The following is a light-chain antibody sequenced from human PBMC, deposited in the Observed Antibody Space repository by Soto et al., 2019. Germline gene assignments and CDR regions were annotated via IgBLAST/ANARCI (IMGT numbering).Light chain of an antibody. V-gene: IGKV3-15*01. CDR2: GAS. CDR3: QQYNKWPLIT. J-gene: IGKJ5*01. Sequence: EVVMTQSPATLSVSPGERATLSCRASQSVSSNLAWYQQKPGQAPRLLISGASTRATGIPARFSGSGSGTEFTLTISSLKSEDFAVYYCQQYNKWPLITFGQGTRLEIK. CDR1: QSVSSN.